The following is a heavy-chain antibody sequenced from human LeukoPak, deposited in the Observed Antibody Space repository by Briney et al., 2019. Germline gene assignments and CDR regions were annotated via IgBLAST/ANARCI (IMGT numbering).Heavy chain of an antibody. CDR1: GGSISSGDYY. D-gene: IGHD4-23*01. CDR3: ARDLLNEGNHLDY. V-gene: IGHV4-30-4*01. Sequence: SETLSLTCTVSGGSISSGDYYWGWIRQPPGKGLEWIGYIYYSGSTYYNPSLKSRVTISVDTSKNQFSLKLSSVTAADTAVYYCARDLLNEGNHLDYWGQGTLVTVSS. CDR2: IYYSGST. J-gene: IGHJ4*02.